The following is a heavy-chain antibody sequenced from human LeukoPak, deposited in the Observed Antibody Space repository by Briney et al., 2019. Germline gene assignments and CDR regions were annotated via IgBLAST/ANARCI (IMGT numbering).Heavy chain of an antibody. J-gene: IGHJ4*02. V-gene: IGHV3-48*03. Sequence: PGGSLRLSCAASGFTFSNYEMNWVRQVPGRGLEWVSYISSSGLTMYYADSAKGRFTISRDNAKNSLYLQMNSLRAEDTAVYYCARRTTGDDYWGQGTLVTVSS. CDR3: ARRTTGDDY. CDR2: ISSSGLTM. D-gene: IGHD1-14*01. CDR1: GFTFSNYE.